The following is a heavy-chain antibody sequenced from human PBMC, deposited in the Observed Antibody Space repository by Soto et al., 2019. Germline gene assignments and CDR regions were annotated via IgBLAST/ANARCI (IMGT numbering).Heavy chain of an antibody. V-gene: IGHV1-2*04. CDR2: INPNSGGT. J-gene: IGHJ4*02. D-gene: IGHD3-10*01. CDR1: GYTFTGYY. Sequence: WASVKVSCKASGYTFTGYYMHWVRQAPGQGLEWMGWINPNSGGTNYAQKFQGWVTMTRDTSISTAYMELSRLRSDDTAVYYCARDKGGTMVRGVIRPGPLDYWGQGTLVTVSS. CDR3: ARDKGGTMVRGVIRPGPLDY.